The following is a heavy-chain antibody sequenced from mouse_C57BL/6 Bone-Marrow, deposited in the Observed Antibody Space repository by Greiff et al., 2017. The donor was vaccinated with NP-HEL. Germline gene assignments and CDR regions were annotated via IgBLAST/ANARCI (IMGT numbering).Heavy chain of an antibody. J-gene: IGHJ2*01. Sequence: QVQLQQPGAELVMPGASVKLSCKASGYTFTSYWMHWVKQRPGQGLEWIGEIDPSDSYTNYNQKFKGKSTLTVDKSSSTAYMQLISLTSEDSAVYYCARLRENFITTVVRDFDYWGQGTTLTVSS. CDR3: ARLRENFITTVVRDFDY. CDR2: IDPSDSYT. CDR1: GYTFTSYW. D-gene: IGHD1-1*01. V-gene: IGHV1-69*01.